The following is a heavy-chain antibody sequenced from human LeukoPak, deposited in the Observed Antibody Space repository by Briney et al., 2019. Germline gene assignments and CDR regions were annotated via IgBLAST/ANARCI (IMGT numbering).Heavy chain of an antibody. CDR2: IYSGGST. V-gene: IGHV3-53*04. D-gene: IGHD3-16*01. J-gene: IGHJ3*02. CDR1: GFTVSSNY. CDR3: ARESERVWGAFDI. Sequence: GGSLRLSCAASGFTVSSNYMSWVRQAPGKGLEWVSVIYSGGSTYYADSVTGRFTISRHNSKTTLYLQMNSLRAEDTAVYYCARESERVWGAFDIWGQGTMVTVSS.